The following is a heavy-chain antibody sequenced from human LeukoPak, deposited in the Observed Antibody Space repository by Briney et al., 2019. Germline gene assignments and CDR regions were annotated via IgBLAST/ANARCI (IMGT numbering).Heavy chain of an antibody. J-gene: IGHJ3*02. V-gene: IGHV6-1*01. CDR1: GDSVSSNSAG. CDR3: ARAQPRDAFDI. CDR2: TYYRSKWYN. Sequence: SQTLSLTCAISGDSVSSNSAGWNWIRQSPSRGLEWLGRTYYRSKWYNDYAVSVKGRITINPDTSTNQFSLQLNSVTPEDTAVYYCARAQPRDAFDIWGQGTMVTVSS.